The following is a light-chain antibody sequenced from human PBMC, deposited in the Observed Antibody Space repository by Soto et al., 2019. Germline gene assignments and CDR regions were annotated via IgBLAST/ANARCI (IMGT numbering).Light chain of an antibody. CDR3: QSYDIGLAGFYV. CDR2: NST. J-gene: IGLJ1*01. Sequence: QSVLTQPPPGSRAPGQSVTISSTASNSNIGAGYDVHWYQQIPGQATKLLVYNSTCRPSGIPDRFSGSKSGASASLAITGLQAEDEADYYCQSYDIGLAGFYVSGTGTKVTVL. V-gene: IGLV1-40*01. CDR1: NSNIGAGYD.